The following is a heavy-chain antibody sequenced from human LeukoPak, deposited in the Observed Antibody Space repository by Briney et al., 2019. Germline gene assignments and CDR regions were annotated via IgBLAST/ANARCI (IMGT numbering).Heavy chain of an antibody. CDR2: VVSETVGGRT. CDR3: ATSITTPGAFDI. Sequence: GGSLRLSCAASGITFTKSCMNWVRQAPGKGLEWVARVVSETVGGRTDYAASVKGRFTISRDDSKSTLFLQMSSLKIEDTAVYYCATSITTPGAFDIWGQGVLVTVSS. D-gene: IGHD1-1*01. J-gene: IGHJ4*02. CDR1: GITFTKSC. V-gene: IGHV3-15*07.